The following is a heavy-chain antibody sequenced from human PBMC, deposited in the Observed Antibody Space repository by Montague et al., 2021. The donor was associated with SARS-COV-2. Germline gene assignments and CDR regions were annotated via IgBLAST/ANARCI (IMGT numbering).Heavy chain of an antibody. Sequence: SETLSLTCTVSGGSITNYYWTWIRQPPGRGPEWIGYIYYSATTNXNPSLKSRVTMSLDTSKNQFSLSLSSVTAADSAVYYCARLRRGTYYVSFDPWGQGTLVSVSS. CDR1: GGSITNYY. V-gene: IGHV4-59*12. CDR2: IYYSATT. D-gene: IGHD1-26*01. J-gene: IGHJ5*02. CDR3: ARLRRGTYYVSFDP.